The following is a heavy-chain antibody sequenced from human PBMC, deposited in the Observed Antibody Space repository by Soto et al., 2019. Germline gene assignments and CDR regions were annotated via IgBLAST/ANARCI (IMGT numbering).Heavy chain of an antibody. Sequence: QLQLQESGPGLVKPSEPLSLTCTVSGGSISSNAHYWGWIRQPPGKGLEWIGNMYYRGITYHNPSLKGRVTRFVDTSKNQFSLKVVSVTAADTAVYYCARLGNSAQLDQGFDSWGQGTMVTVSS. CDR3: ARLGNSAQLDQGFDS. J-gene: IGHJ3*02. CDR1: GGSISSNAHY. CDR2: MYYRGIT. V-gene: IGHV4-39*01. D-gene: IGHD2-2*01.